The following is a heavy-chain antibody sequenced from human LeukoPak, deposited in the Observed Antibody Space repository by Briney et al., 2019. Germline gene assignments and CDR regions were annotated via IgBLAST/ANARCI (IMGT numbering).Heavy chain of an antibody. CDR1: GGTFTSYT. V-gene: IGHV1-69*04. CDR2: IIPILGIA. Sequence: SVKVSCKASGGTFTSYTISWVRQAPGQGLEWMGRIIPILGIANYAQKFQGRVTITADKSTSTAYMELSSLRSEDTAVSYCARDLRKRFVNAAGVFDPWGQGTLVTVSS. D-gene: IGHD3-3*01. J-gene: IGHJ5*02. CDR3: ARDLRKRFVNAAGVFDP.